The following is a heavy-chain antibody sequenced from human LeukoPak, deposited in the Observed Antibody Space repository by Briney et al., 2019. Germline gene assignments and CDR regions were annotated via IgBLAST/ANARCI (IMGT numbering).Heavy chain of an antibody. J-gene: IGHJ4*02. CDR2: IKQDGSEM. CDR3: ASGNHFDY. CDR1: GFTFSNSW. V-gene: IGHV3-7*01. Sequence: GGSVRLSCAASGFTFSNSWMSWVRQAPGMGLEFVANIKQDGSEMYYVDSVKGRFTISRDNAKNSLYLQMNSLRVEDTAVYYCASGNHFDYWGQGTLVTLFS. D-gene: IGHD1-14*01.